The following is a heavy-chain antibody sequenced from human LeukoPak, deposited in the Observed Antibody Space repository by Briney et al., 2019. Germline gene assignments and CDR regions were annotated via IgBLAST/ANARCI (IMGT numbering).Heavy chain of an antibody. V-gene: IGHV3-33*01. J-gene: IGHJ6*02. Sequence: PGGSLRLSCAASGFTFSSYGMHWVRQAPGKGLEWVAVIWYDGSNKYYADSVKGRFTISRDNSKNTLYLQMNSLRAEDTAVYYCARDPSAARPGYYGMDVWGQGTTVTVSS. CDR2: IWYDGSNK. CDR3: ARDPSAARPGYYGMDV. CDR1: GFTFSSYG. D-gene: IGHD6-6*01.